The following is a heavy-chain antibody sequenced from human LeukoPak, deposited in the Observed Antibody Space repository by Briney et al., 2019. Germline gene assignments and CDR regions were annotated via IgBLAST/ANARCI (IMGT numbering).Heavy chain of an antibody. D-gene: IGHD3-3*01. V-gene: IGHV4-59*01. CDR2: IYYSGST. CDR1: GGSISSYY. Sequence: SETLSLTCTVSGGSISSYYWSWIRQPPGKGLEWIGYIYYSGSTNYNPSLKSRVTISVDTSKNQFSLKLSPVTAADTAVYYCARDLLPGPYDFWSGYYYWGQGTLVTVSS. J-gene: IGHJ4*02. CDR3: ARDLLPGPYDFWSGYYY.